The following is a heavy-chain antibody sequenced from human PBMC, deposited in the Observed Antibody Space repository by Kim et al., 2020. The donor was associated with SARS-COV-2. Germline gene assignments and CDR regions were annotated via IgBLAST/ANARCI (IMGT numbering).Heavy chain of an antibody. D-gene: IGHD2-15*01. CDR1: GYTFTSYG. V-gene: IGHV1-18*01. CDR3: ARVALVGDWFDP. Sequence: ASVKVSCKASGYTFTSYGISWVRQAPGQGLEWMGWNSAYNGNTNYAQKLQGRVTMTTDTSTSTAYMELRSLRSDDTAVYYCARVALVGDWFDPWGQGTLVTVSS. CDR2: NSAYNGNT. J-gene: IGHJ5*02.